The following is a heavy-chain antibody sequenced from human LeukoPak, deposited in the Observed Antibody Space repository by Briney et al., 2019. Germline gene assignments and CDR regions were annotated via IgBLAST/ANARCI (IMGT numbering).Heavy chain of an antibody. CDR3: AGNLLGYCSSTSCSDHGGYYYYGMDV. J-gene: IGHJ6*02. CDR2: IYYSGST. CDR1: GGSISSYY. Sequence: KTSETLSLTCTVSGGSISSYYWSWIRQPPGKGLEWIGYIYYSGSTNYNPSLKSRVTISVDTSKNQFSLKLSSVTAADTAVYYCAGNLLGYCSSTSCSDHGGYYYYGMDVWGQGTTVTVSS. D-gene: IGHD2-2*01. V-gene: IGHV4-59*01.